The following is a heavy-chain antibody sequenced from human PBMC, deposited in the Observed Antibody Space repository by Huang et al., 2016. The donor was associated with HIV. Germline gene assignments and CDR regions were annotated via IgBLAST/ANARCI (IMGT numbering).Heavy chain of an antibody. CDR2: INTDSGNP. J-gene: IGHJ4*02. V-gene: IGHV7-4-1*02. CDR3: ARHYCGGNNCYSDI. D-gene: IGHD2-21*01. Sequence: QVQLVQSGSELKKPGASVKISCKASGYDFTHYCVNWVRQAPGQGLQWMGWINTDSGNPTNAHGFTGRFVVSLDTSVGTASLQISSLKAEDTAIYYCARHYCGGNNCYSDIWGQGTLVTVSS. CDR1: GYDFTHYC.